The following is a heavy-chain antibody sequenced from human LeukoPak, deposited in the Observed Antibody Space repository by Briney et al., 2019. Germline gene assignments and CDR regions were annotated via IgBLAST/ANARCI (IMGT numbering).Heavy chain of an antibody. D-gene: IGHD3-3*01. CDR1: GYSFTSYW. CDR2: IYPDDSDT. V-gene: IGHV5-51*01. CDR3: ARAPVRSLITIFGVVISFDI. J-gene: IGHJ3*02. Sequence: GESLKISCKGSGYSFTSYWIGWVRQMPGKGLEWMGIIYPDDSDTRYSPSFQGQVTISADKSISTAYLQWSSLKASDTAMYYCARAPVRSLITIFGVVISFDIWGQGTMVTVSS.